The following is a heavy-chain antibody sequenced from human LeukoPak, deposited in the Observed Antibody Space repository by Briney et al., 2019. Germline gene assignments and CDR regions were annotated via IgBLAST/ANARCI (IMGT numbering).Heavy chain of an antibody. J-gene: IGHJ4*02. CDR3: ATGDTLTDLFAASPRSYFDY. CDR1: GYTLTELS. V-gene: IGHV1-24*01. Sequence: ASVKVSCKVSGYTLTELSMHWVRHAPGKGREWMGGFDPQDGETIYAHKFQGRVTMTEDTSTDTAYMELSSLRSEDTAVYYCATGDTLTDLFAASPRSYFDYWGQGTLVTVSS. CDR2: FDPQDGET. D-gene: IGHD3-9*01.